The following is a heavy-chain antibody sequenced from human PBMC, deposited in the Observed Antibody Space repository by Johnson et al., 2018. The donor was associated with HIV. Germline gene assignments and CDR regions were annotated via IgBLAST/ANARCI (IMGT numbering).Heavy chain of an antibody. D-gene: IGHD1-14*01. V-gene: IGHV3-23*04. CDR2: ISGSGGST. CDR1: GFTVSSNY. CDR3: ARGFHRGGAFDI. Sequence: MQLVESGGGLVQPGGSLRLSCAASGFTVSSNYMSWVRQAPGKGLEWVSAISGSGGSTYYADSVKGRFTISRDNSKNTLYLQMNSLRAEDTAVYYCARGFHRGGAFDIWGRGTMVTVSS. J-gene: IGHJ3*02.